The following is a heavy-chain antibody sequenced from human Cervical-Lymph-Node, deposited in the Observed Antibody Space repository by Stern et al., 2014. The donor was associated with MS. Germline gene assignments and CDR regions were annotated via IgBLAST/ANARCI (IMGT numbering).Heavy chain of an antibody. J-gene: IGHJ5*02. CDR3: AKHRGEDWNYAFWFDP. CDR1: RFTFDNYG. CDR2: ISYDGSNK. D-gene: IGHD1-7*01. Sequence: VQLVESGGGVVQPGTSLRLSCAASRFTFDNYGMHWVRQAPGKGLEWVALISYDGSNKHYADSVKGRFTISRDNSNNTLFLQMNSLRAEDTAVYYCAKHRGEDWNYAFWFDPWGQEPWSPSPQ. V-gene: IGHV3-30*18.